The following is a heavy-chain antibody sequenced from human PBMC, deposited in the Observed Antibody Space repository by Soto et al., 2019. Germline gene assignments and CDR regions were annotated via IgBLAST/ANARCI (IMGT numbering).Heavy chain of an antibody. CDR3: AREKPYSSSWYHDY. J-gene: IGHJ4*02. V-gene: IGHV4-34*01. CDR2: INHSGST. Sequence: SETLSLTCAVYGGSFSGYYWSWIRQPPGKGLEWIGEINHSGSTNYNPSLKSRVTISVDTSKNQFSLKLSSVTAADTAVYYCAREKPYSSSWYHDYWGQGTLVTSPQ. CDR1: GGSFSGYY. D-gene: IGHD6-13*01.